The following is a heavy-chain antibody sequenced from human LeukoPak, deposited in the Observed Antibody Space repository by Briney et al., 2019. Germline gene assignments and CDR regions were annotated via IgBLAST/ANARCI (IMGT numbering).Heavy chain of an antibody. Sequence: GGSLRLSCAASGFTFSSYSMNWVRQAPGKGLEWVSYISSSSSTIYYADSVKGRFTISRDNAKNSLYLQMNSLRAEDTAVYYCARTEQWLVPGDYYYGMDVWGQGTTVTVSS. CDR1: GFTFSSYS. V-gene: IGHV3-48*04. CDR3: ARTEQWLVPGDYYYGMDV. CDR2: ISSSSSTI. J-gene: IGHJ6*02. D-gene: IGHD6-19*01.